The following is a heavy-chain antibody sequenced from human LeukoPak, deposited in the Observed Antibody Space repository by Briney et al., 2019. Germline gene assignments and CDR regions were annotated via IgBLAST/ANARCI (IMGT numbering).Heavy chain of an antibody. J-gene: IGHJ4*02. D-gene: IGHD3-16*02. Sequence: GASVKVSCKASGYIFISYYIHWVRQAPGQGLEWMGVINPSDGSTNYAQKFQGRVTMTRDRSTSTVYMELSSLRSEDTAVYYCARDIAREFDYWGQGTLVTVSS. CDR2: INPSDGST. V-gene: IGHV1-46*01. CDR3: ARDIAREFDY. CDR1: GYIFISYY.